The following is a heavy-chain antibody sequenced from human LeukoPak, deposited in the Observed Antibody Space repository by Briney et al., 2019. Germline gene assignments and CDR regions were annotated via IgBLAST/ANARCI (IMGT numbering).Heavy chain of an antibody. CDR2: ISYDGSNQ. D-gene: IGHD2-2*02. CDR3: AKDRYGTTNCYIGGVLGYFFDS. CDR1: GFTFSSYG. J-gene: IGHJ4*02. V-gene: IGHV3-30*18. Sequence: GRSLRLSCAASGFTFSSYGMHWVRQAPGKGLEWVAVISYDGSNQYYADSVKGRFTISRDNSKNTLYLQMNSLRAEDTAVYYCAKDRYGTTNCYIGGVLGYFFDSWGQGTLVTVSS.